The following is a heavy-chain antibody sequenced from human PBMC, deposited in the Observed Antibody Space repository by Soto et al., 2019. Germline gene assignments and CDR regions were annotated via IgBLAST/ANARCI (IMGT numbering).Heavy chain of an antibody. Sequence: PGGSLRLSCAASGFTFSSYAMSWVRQAQGKGLEWVSAISGSGGSTYYADSVKGRFTISRDNSKNTLYLQMNRLRAEDTAVYYCARHKSEYSSSGSWFDPWGQGTLVTVSS. V-gene: IGHV3-23*01. CDR3: ARHKSEYSSSGSWFDP. J-gene: IGHJ5*02. CDR2: ISGSGGST. D-gene: IGHD6-6*01. CDR1: GFTFSSYA.